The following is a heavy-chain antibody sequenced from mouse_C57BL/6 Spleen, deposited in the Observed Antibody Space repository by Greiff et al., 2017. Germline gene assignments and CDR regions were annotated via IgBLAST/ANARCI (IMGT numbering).Heavy chain of an antibody. J-gene: IGHJ1*03. CDR3: ARGGLYWCFDV. CDR1: GYTFTSYW. Sequence: QVQLQQPGAELVMPGASVKLSCKASGYTFTSYWMHWVKQRPGQGLEWIGEIDPSDSYTNYNQKFKGKSTLTVDKSSSTAYMQLSSLTSEDSAVYYCARGGLYWCFDVWGTGPTVTVSS. D-gene: IGHD2-13*01. V-gene: IGHV1-69*01. CDR2: IDPSDSYT.